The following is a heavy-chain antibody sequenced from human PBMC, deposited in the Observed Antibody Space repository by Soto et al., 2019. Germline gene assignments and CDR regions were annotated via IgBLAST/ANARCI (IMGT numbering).Heavy chain of an antibody. CDR2: ISHDGNTK. J-gene: IGHJ3*02. CDR1: GFTFTNYA. V-gene: IGHV3-30-3*01. CDR3: ARDVPYSRFPIGAFGI. D-gene: IGHD6-13*01. Sequence: PVGSVRLSCAASGFTFTNYALHWVRQAPGKGLEWVAIISHDGNTKYYGDSVKVRFTISRDNSRDTLYLHMSKLRPEDTAVYYCARDVPYSRFPIGAFGIWGQGTMVTVSS.